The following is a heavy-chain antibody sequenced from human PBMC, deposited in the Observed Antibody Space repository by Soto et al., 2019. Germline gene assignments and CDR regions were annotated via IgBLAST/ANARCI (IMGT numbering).Heavy chain of an antibody. D-gene: IGHD1-26*01. CDR2: IVVGSGNT. J-gene: IGHJ6*02. CDR3: AAGATAFLVGATLLDV. Sequence: GGSVEVSCQGSGFTFSSSAVQWGGQARGQRLEWIGWIVVGSGNTNYAQKFQERVTITRDMSTSTAYMELSSLRSEDTAVYYCAAGATAFLVGATLLDVWGQGTTVTVSS. CDR1: GFTFSSSA. V-gene: IGHV1-58*01.